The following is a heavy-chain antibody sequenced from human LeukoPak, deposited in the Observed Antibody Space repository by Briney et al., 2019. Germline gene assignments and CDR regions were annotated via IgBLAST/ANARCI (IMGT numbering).Heavy chain of an antibody. CDR1: GFTFDNYA. V-gene: IGHV3-30*04. CDR2: ISYDGSNK. D-gene: IGHD3-3*01. J-gene: IGHJ4*02. Sequence: GGSLRLSCAASGFTFDNYAMHWVRQAPGKGLEWVAIISYDGSNKYYADSVKGRFTISRDNSMNTLYLQMNSLRAEDTAVYYCARPHYDFWSGYPDYWGQGTLVTVSS. CDR3: ARPHYDFWSGYPDY.